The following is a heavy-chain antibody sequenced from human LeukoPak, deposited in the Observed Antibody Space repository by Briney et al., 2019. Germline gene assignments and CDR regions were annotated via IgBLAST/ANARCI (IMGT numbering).Heavy chain of an antibody. CDR1: GYTFSDYY. D-gene: IGHD5-12*01. J-gene: IGHJ4*02. V-gene: IGHV1-2*02. CDR3: SRGSALNRAYSGYDPPFHY. Sequence: GASVKVSCKASGYTFSDYYMHWVRQAPGQGLERMGWINPNSGATGYAQKFQGRVTMTRDTSISTADMELNSLRSDDTAMYYCSRGSALNRAYSGYDPPFHYWGQGTLVAVSS. CDR2: INPNSGAT.